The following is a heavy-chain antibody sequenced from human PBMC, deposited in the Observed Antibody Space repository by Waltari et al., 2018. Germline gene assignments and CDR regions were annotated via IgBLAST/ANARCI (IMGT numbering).Heavy chain of an antibody. J-gene: IGHJ4*02. CDR3: ARGAAGQGDY. V-gene: IGHV4-61*02. CDR2: IYTSGST. D-gene: IGHD6-13*01. Sequence: QVQLQESGPGLVKPSQTLSLTCTVSGGSISSGTYYWSWIRQPAGKGLEWIGRIYTSGSTNYNPSLKSRVTISVDTSKNQFSLKLSSVTAADTAVYYCARGAAGQGDYWGQGTLVTVSS. CDR1: GGSISSGTYY.